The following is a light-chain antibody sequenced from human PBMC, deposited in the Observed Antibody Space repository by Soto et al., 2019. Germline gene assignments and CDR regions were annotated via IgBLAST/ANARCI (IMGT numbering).Light chain of an antibody. CDR3: CSFAGSSTLV. V-gene: IGLV2-23*01. CDR2: AAN. CDR1: SSDVGSYDL. J-gene: IGLJ2*01. Sequence: QSALTQPASVSGSPGQSITISCTGTSSDVGSYDLVSWYQQHPGKAPKVMIYAANKQPSGVSNRFSGSKSGNTASLTISGLQAEDEADYYCCSFAGSSTLVFGGGTQLTVL.